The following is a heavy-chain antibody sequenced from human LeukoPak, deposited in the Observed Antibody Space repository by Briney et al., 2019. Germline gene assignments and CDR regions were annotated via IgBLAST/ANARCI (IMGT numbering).Heavy chain of an antibody. CDR2: LYTSGST. CDR1: GGSITSGSYY. J-gene: IGHJ6*03. Sequence: SQTLSLTRTVSGGSITSGSYYWSWIRQPAGKGLEWIGRLYTSGSTNYNPSLKSRVTMSVDTSKTQFSLKLSSVTAADTAVYYCARETPLLGYCSSTSCFANYMDVWGKGTTVTVSS. CDR3: ARETPLLGYCSSTSCFANYMDV. D-gene: IGHD2-2*01. V-gene: IGHV4-61*02.